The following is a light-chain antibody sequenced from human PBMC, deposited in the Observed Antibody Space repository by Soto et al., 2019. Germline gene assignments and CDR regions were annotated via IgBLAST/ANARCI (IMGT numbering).Light chain of an antibody. CDR1: SSDVGYYNL. J-gene: IGLJ1*01. Sequence: QSALTQPAAVSGSTGQSITISCTGTSSDVGYYNLVSWYQQHPGKAPKLIIYEVNKRPSGFSNRFSGSKSGNTASLTISGLQAEDEADYYCCSYAGSTTHYVFGIGTKLTVL. V-gene: IGLV2-23*02. CDR2: EVN. CDR3: CSYAGSTTHYV.